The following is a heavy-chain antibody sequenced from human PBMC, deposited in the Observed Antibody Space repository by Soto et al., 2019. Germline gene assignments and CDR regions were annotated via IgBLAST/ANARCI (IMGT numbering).Heavy chain of an antibody. V-gene: IGHV4-31*03. CDR2: ISYSGSA. CDR1: GGSINSATYY. CDR3: ARLRDYYQSSGYPQGFYFDY. J-gene: IGHJ4*02. D-gene: IGHD3-22*01. Sequence: SATLALTCIVSGGSINSATYYWSWVRQRPGKGLEWSRHISYSGSAYYIASLKTRLTISVDTSKNQFSLKLSSVTAAATAVYYCARLRDYYQSSGYPQGFYFDYWGQGTLVTVSS.